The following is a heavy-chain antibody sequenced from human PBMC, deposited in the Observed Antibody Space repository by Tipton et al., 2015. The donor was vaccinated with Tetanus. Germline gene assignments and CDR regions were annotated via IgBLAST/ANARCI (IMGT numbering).Heavy chain of an antibody. J-gene: IGHJ6*04. V-gene: IGHV3-48*04. CDR3: AKEALGVLNL. Sequence: SLRLSCAASGFTLRTYSMNWVRQAPGKGLEWISYISTTGNTIYYADSVKGRFTISRDNSKNTMSLQLNSLRAGDTAIYYCAKEALGVLNLWGKGTTVIVSS. CDR2: ISTTGNTI. D-gene: IGHD1-14*01. CDR1: GFTLRTYS.